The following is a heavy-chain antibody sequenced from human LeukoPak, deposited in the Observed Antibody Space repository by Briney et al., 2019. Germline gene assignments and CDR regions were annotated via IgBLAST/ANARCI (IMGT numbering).Heavy chain of an antibody. Sequence: SETLSLTCAVYGGSFSGYYWSWIRQPPGKGLEWIGEINHSGSTNYNPSLKSRVTISVDTSKNQFSLKLSSVAAADTAVYYCARRYCSSTSCPTSFDYWGQGTLVTVSS. V-gene: IGHV4-34*01. CDR3: ARRYCSSTSCPTSFDY. J-gene: IGHJ4*02. CDR1: GGSFSGYY. CDR2: INHSGST. D-gene: IGHD2-2*01.